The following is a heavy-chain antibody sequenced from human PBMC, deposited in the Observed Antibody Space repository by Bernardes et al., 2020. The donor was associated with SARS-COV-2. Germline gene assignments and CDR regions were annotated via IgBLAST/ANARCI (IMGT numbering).Heavy chain of an antibody. V-gene: IGHV3-74*01. D-gene: IGHD3-9*01. CDR1: GFTLSSYW. Sequence: VGSLSLSCAASGFTLSSYWMHWVRQAPGKGLVWDARMNEDGSRIDYADSVRGRVTISRDSAKNTLYLEMNSLGAEDTALYYCAKDFTGDYDSWGQGTLVTVSS. J-gene: IGHJ4*02. CDR2: MNEDGSRI. CDR3: AKDFTGDYDS.